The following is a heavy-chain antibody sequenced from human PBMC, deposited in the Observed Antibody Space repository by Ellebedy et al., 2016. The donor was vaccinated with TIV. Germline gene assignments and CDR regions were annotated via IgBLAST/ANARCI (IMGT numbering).Heavy chain of an antibody. Sequence: GESLKISCVGSGFTVSSSYMSWFRQAPGKGLEWLSIIYGGGRTYYAASVKGRFTTSTDSSKDTLYLQMNSLRVEDTAVYYCARDLDLGQGQDGMDVWGQGTTVTVSS. CDR1: GFTVSSSY. V-gene: IGHV3-53*01. J-gene: IGHJ6*02. CDR3: ARDLDLGQGQDGMDV. CDR2: IYGGGRT.